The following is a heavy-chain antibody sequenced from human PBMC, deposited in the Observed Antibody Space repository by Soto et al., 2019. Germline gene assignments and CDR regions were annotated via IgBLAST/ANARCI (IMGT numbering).Heavy chain of an antibody. J-gene: IGHJ6*02. V-gene: IGHV3-33*01. CDR3: ARDKANCGGDGYSPYYYYGMDV. CDR1: GFTFSSYG. CDR2: IWYDGSNK. Sequence: QVQLVESGGGVVQPGRSLRLSCAASGFTFSSYGMHWVRQAPGKGLEWVAVIWYDGSNKYYADSVKGRFTISRDNSKNTLYLQMNVLRAEDTAVYYCARDKANCGGDGYSPYYYYGMDVWGQGTTVTVSS. D-gene: IGHD2-21*02.